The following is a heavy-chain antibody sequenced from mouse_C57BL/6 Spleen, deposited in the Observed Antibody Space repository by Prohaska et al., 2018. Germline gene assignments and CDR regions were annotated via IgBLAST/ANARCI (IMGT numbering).Heavy chain of an antibody. CDR3: TAGIYYDYVGD. D-gene: IGHD2-4*01. Sequence: EVKLEESGGGLVQPGGSMKLSCVASGFTFSNYWMNWVRQSPEKGLEWVAQIRLKTDNNATDDADSGKGRVTISRDDNKSSVYLKMMNLRAEDTGIYYCTAGIYYDYVGDWGQGTTVTVSS. CDR1: GFTFSNYW. J-gene: IGHJ2*01. CDR2: IRLKTDNNAT. V-gene: IGHV6-3*01.